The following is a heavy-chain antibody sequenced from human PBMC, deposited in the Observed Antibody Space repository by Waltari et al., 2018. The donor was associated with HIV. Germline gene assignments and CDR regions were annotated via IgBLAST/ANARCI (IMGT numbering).Heavy chain of an antibody. CDR2: IKIGWSRI. Sequence: EVQLVHSGGGFIKHGGSLRLSCASPRFSVSSEWLHWVRHTPGKVHVEFARIKIGWSRIGCADSWRGRFTISRDDAKNTLSLQMNSLTEEDTAVYYCSRDTFGEYDYWGQGTLVTVYS. J-gene: IGHJ4*02. V-gene: IGHV3-74*01. CDR1: RFSVSSEW. D-gene: IGHD3-10*01. CDR3: SRDTFGEYDY.